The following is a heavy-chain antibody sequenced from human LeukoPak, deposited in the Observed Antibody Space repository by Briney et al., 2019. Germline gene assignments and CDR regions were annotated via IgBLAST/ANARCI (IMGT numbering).Heavy chain of an antibody. Sequence: ASVKVSCKASGYTFTSYDINWVRQATGQELEWMGWMNPNSGNTGYAQKFQGRVTITRNTSIRTAYMELSSLRAEDTAVYYCARGRDYYDSSGYDYWGQGTLVTVSS. V-gene: IGHV1-8*03. CDR2: MNPNSGNT. CDR1: GYTFTSYD. J-gene: IGHJ4*02. D-gene: IGHD3-22*01. CDR3: ARGRDYYDSSGYDY.